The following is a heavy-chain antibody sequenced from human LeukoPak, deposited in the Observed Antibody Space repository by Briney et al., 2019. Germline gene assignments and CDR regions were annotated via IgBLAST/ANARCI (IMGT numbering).Heavy chain of an antibody. Sequence: ASVKVSCEASGYTFTGYYMHWVRQAPGQGLEWMGWINPNSGGTNYAQKFQGRVTMTRDTSISTAYMELSRLRSDDAAVYYCARRLGATDEFDYWGQGTLVTVSS. V-gene: IGHV1-2*02. J-gene: IGHJ4*02. CDR2: INPNSGGT. D-gene: IGHD1-26*01. CDR1: GYTFTGYY. CDR3: ARRLGATDEFDY.